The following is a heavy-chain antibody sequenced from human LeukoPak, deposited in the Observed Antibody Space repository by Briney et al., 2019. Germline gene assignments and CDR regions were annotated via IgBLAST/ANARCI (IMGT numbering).Heavy chain of an antibody. CDR1: GFTVSSNY. J-gene: IGHJ5*02. V-gene: IGHV3-53*01. D-gene: IGHD3-16*02. CDR3: ARVSMGYFDYVWGSYRYGWFDP. CDR2: IYSGGST. Sequence: QPGGSLRLSCAASGFTVSSNYMSWVRQAPGEGLEWVSVIYSGGSTYYADSVKGRFTISRDNSRNTLYLQMNSLRAEDTAVYYCARVSMGYFDYVWGSYRYGWFDPWGQGTLVTVSS.